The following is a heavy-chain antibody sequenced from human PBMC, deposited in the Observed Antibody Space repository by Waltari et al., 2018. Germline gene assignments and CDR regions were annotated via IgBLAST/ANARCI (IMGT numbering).Heavy chain of an antibody. V-gene: IGHV4-39*07. CDR2: IYYSGST. J-gene: IGHJ4*02. CDR1: GGSISSSSYY. Sequence: QLQLQESGPGLVKPSETLSLTCPVSGGSISSSSYYWGWIRQPPGKGLEWIGSIYYSGSTYYNPSLKSRVTISVDTSKNQFSLKLSSVTAADTAVYYCARSDCTGGVCYWNYFDYWGQGTLVTVSS. D-gene: IGHD2-8*02. CDR3: ARSDCTGGVCYWNYFDY.